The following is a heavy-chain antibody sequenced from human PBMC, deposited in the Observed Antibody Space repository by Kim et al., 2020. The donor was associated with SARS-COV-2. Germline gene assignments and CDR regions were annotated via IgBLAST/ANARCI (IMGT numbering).Heavy chain of an antibody. D-gene: IGHD5-12*01. Sequence: ASVKVSCKVSGYTLTELSMHWVRQAPGKGLEWMGGFDPEDGETIYSQKFQGRVTMTEDTSTDTAYMELSSLRSEDTAVYYCATAAALGRDGSFDPWGQGTLVTVSS. CDR3: ATAAALGRDGSFDP. J-gene: IGHJ5*02. V-gene: IGHV1-24*01. CDR1: GYTLTELS. CDR2: FDPEDGET.